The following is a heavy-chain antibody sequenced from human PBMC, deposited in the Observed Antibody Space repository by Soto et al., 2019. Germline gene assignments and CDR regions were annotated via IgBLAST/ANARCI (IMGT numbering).Heavy chain of an antibody. J-gene: IGHJ5*02. V-gene: IGHV3-74*01. CDR2: ASPDGTST. CDR3: TRHGSGDYFLFDP. CDR1: GFTFSNFW. D-gene: IGHD4-17*01. Sequence: EVQLMESGGGLVQPGGSLRLSCAASGFTFSNFWMHWVRQAPGKGLEWVSRASPDGTSTSYAGSVKGRFTISRDNAKNTLFMQMNSLRAEDTAVYYCTRHGSGDYFLFDPWGQGTLVTVSS.